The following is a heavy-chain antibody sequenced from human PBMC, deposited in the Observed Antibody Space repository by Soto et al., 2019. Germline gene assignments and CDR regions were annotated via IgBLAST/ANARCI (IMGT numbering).Heavy chain of an antibody. D-gene: IGHD1-26*01. CDR2: IKNKFEGATT. CDR3: APEWDVDH. Sequence: EVQLVESGGGLVKPGGSLRLSCAASGFTLSNAWVSWVRQAPGKGLEWVGRIKNKFEGATTDYAAPVKGRFTISRDNPKNMLYLQTRGLITGATVVYYGAPEWDVDHWGQGTVVTVSS. J-gene: IGHJ5*02. V-gene: IGHV3-15*01. CDR1: GFTLSNAW.